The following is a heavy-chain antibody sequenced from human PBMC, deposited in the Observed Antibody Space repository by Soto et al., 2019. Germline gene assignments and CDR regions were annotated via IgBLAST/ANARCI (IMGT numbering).Heavy chain of an antibody. CDR3: GYVYYNSGRWDA. D-gene: IGHD3-10*01. J-gene: IGHJ5*02. CDR1: GFSLSTSAVG. CDR2: IYWDDDK. V-gene: IGHV2-5*02. Sequence: ITLKESGPTLVKPTQTLTLTCTFSGFSLSTSAVGVGWIRQPPGKALEWLALIYWDDDKRYSPSLKSRLTLPKDPSKHHVVLTMTNMDPVDTATYSCGYVYYNSGRWDAWGQGTLVTVSS.